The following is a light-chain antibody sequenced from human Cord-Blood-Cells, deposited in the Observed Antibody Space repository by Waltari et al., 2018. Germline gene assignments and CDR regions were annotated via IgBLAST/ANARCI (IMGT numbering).Light chain of an antibody. CDR2: GSS. CDR1: SSNIGAGYD. J-gene: IGLJ3*02. Sequence: QSVLTQPPSVSGAPGQRVTISCTGSSSNIGAGYDVHWYQQLPGTAPKLLIYGSSKRPSGVLDRFSGSKSGTSASLAITGLQAEDEADYYCQSYDSSLSGSVFGGGTKLTVL. CDR3: QSYDSSLSGSV. V-gene: IGLV1-40*01.